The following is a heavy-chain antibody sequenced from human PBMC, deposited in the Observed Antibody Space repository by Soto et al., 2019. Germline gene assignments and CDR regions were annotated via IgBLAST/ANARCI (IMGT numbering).Heavy chain of an antibody. V-gene: IGHV3-23*01. Sequence: GGSLRLSCAASGFTFSSYAMSWVRQAPGKGLEWVSAISGSGGSTYYADSVKGRFTISRDNSKNTLYLQMNSLRAEDTAVYYCAIRYSGAYYFDYWGQGTLVTVSS. CDR3: AIRYSGAYYFDY. CDR1: GFTFSSYA. J-gene: IGHJ4*02. D-gene: IGHD1-26*01. CDR2: ISGSGGST.